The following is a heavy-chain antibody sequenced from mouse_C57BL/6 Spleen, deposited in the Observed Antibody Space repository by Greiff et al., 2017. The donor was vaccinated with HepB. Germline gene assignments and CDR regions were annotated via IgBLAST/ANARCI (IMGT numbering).Heavy chain of an antibody. J-gene: IGHJ3*01. CDR3: ARQENSY. D-gene: IGHD5-2*01. Sequence: EVQLQQSGPELVKPGASVKICCKASGYTFTDYYMNWVKQSHGKSLEWIGDINPNNGGTSYNQKFKGKATLTVDKSSSTAYMELRSLTSEDSAVYYCARQENSYWGQGTLATVSA. CDR2: INPNNGGT. V-gene: IGHV1-26*01. CDR1: GYTFTDYY.